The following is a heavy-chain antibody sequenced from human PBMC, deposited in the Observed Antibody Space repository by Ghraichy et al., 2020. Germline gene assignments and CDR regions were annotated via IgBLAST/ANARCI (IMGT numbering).Heavy chain of an antibody. CDR3: ARGHAGVSIFGVVINWFDP. Sequence: PTLVKPTQTLTLTCTFSGFSLSSSGMCVSWIRQPPGKALEWLALIDWADDKYYSTSLKTRLTISKDTSKNQVVLTMTNVNPVDTGTYYCARGHAGVSIFGVVINWFDPWGQGTLVTVSS. V-gene: IGHV2-70*01. D-gene: IGHD3-3*01. CDR1: GFSLSSSGMC. CDR2: IDWADDK. J-gene: IGHJ5*02.